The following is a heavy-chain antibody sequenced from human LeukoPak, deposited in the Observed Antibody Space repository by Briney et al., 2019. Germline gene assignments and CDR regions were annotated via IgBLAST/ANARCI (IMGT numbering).Heavy chain of an antibody. V-gene: IGHV3-23*01. J-gene: IGHJ4*02. CDR3: AKRGVVIRVFLVGFHKEASYFDS. CDR2: ISGSGGNT. CDR1: GITLSNYG. D-gene: IGHD3-10*01. Sequence: GGSQRLSCAVSGITLSNYGMSWVRQAPGKGLQWVSGISGSGGNTYYADSVKGRFTISRDNSKNTLYLQMNNLRAEDTAVYFCAKRGVVIRVFLVGFHKEASYFDSWGQGALVTVSS.